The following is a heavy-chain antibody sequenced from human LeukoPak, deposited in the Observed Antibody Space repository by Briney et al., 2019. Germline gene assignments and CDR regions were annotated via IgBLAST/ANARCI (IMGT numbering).Heavy chain of an antibody. CDR2: INPSGGTT. J-gene: IGHJ4*02. CDR1: GYTFSSSY. D-gene: IGHD6-19*01. Sequence: ASVKVSCKASGYTFSSSYMHWVRQAPGQGLEWMGLINPSGGTTIYAQRFQGRVTMTRDTSTSTVCMELSSLRSEDTAIYFCARFAVHRRLAVAGQFGLDYWGQGTLVTVSS. CDR3: ARFAVHRRLAVAGQFGLDY. V-gene: IGHV1-46*01.